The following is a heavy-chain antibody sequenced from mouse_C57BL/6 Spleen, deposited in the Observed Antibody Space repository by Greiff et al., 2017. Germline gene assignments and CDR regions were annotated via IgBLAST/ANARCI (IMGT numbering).Heavy chain of an antibody. D-gene: IGHD2-4*01. V-gene: IGHV1-39*01. CDR3: ARPGRGIYYDYDNAMDY. J-gene: IGHJ4*01. Sequence: VQLQQSGPELVKPGASVKISCKASGYSFTDYNMNWVKQSNGKSLEWIGVINPNYGTTSYNQKFKGKATLTVDQSSSTAYMQLNSLTSEDSAVYYCARPGRGIYYDYDNAMDYWSQGTSVTVSS. CDR2: INPNYGTT. CDR1: GYSFTDYN.